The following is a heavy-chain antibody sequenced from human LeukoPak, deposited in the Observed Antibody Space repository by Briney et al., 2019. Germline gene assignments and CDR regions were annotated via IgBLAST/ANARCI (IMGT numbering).Heavy chain of an antibody. CDR1: GFTSSTYW. Sequence: GGSLRLSCAASGFTSSTYWMSWVHQAPGKGLEWVANIKQDGSEKYYVDSVKGRFTISRDNAKNSLYLQMNSLRAEDTAMYYCARDSAGNDYWGQGTLVTVSS. D-gene: IGHD6-13*01. CDR2: IKQDGSEK. V-gene: IGHV3-7*01. J-gene: IGHJ4*02. CDR3: ARDSAGNDY.